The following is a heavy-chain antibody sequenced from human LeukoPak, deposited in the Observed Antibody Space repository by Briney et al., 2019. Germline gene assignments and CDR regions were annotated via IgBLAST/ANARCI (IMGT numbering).Heavy chain of an antibody. CDR3: AREGDDSSGYPDY. CDR1: GYTFISYD. V-gene: IGHV7-4-1*02. CDR2: INTNTGNP. D-gene: IGHD3-22*01. J-gene: IGHJ4*02. Sequence: ASVKVPCKASGYTFISYDINWVRQATGQGLEWMGWINTNTGNPTYAQGFTGRFVFSLDTSVSTAYLQISSLKAEDTAVYYCAREGDDSSGYPDYWGQGTLVTVSS.